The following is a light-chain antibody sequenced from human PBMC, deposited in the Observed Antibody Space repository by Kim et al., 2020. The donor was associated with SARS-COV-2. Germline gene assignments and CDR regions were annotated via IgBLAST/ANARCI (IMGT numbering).Light chain of an antibody. J-gene: IGLJ2*01. CDR1: SGSIASNY. V-gene: IGLV6-57*03. CDR3: QSYDSSNQGVV. Sequence: VTVSCPRSSGSIASNYVQWYQQRPGSAPTTVIYEDNQRPSGVPDRFSGSIDSSSNSASLTISGLKPEDEADYYCQSYDSSNQGVVFGGGTQLTVL. CDR2: EDN.